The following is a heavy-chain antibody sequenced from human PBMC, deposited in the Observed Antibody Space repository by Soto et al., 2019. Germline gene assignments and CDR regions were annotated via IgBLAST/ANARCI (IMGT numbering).Heavy chain of an antibody. CDR2: IYYSGST. J-gene: IGHJ5*02. Sequence: PSETLSLTCTVSGGSISSSSYYWGWIRQPPGKGLEWIGSIYYSGSTYYNPSLKSRVTISVDTSENQFSLKLSSVTAADTAVYYCARQEYSSGWYDWFDPWGQGTLVTGSS. V-gene: IGHV4-39*01. D-gene: IGHD6-19*01. CDR1: GGSISSSSYY. CDR3: ARQEYSSGWYDWFDP.